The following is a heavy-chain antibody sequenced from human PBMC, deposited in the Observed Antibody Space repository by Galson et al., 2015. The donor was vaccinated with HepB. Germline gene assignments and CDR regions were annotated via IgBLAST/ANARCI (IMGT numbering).Heavy chain of an antibody. V-gene: IGHV1-18*01. Sequence: SVKVSCKASGYTFTTFGVSWVRQAPGQGLEWMGGISAYNGNTDYAQKFQGRVTMTTDTSTSTAYVELRSLGPDDTAMYYCARDLGDFDHTAGVFFDYWGQGTLVTVSS. CDR1: GYTFTTFG. CDR2: ISAYNGNT. D-gene: IGHD1-26*01. J-gene: IGHJ4*02. CDR3: ARDLGDFDHTAGVFFDY.